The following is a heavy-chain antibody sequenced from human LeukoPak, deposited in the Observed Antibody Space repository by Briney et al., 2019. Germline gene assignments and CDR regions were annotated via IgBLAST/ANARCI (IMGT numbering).Heavy chain of an antibody. CDR2: IIPILGIA. J-gene: IGHJ6*02. V-gene: IGHV1-69*04. CDR3: AAPGTDYSYGMDV. CDR1: GGTFSSYA. Sequence: SVKVSCKASGGTFSSYAISWVRQAPGQGLEWMGRIIPILGIANYAQKFQGRVTITADKSTSTAYMELSSLRSEDTAVYYCAAPGTDYSYGMDVWGQGTTVTVSS. D-gene: IGHD6-13*01.